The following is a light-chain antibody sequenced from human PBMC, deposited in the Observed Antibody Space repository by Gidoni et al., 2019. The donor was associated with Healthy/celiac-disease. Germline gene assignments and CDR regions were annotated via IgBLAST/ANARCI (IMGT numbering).Light chain of an antibody. Sequence: IQLTQSPSSLSASVGDRVTITCRASQSISSYLNWYQQKPGKAPKLLIYAASSLQSGVPSRFSGSGSGTDFTLTISSLQTEDFANYYCQQSYSNPHTFGQGTKLEIK. J-gene: IGKJ2*01. CDR1: QSISSY. CDR3: QQSYSNPHT. CDR2: AAS. V-gene: IGKV1-39*01.